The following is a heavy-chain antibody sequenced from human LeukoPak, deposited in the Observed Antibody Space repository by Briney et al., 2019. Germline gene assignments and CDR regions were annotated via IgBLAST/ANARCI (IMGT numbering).Heavy chain of an antibody. Sequence: PSETLSLTCAVSGYSTSSGYYWGWIRQPPGKGLEWIGSIYHSGSTYYNPSLKSRVTISVDTSKNQFSLKLSSVTAADTAVYYCARVRYFDGEGWFDPWGQGTLVTVSS. V-gene: IGHV4-38-2*01. CDR3: ARVRYFDGEGWFDP. J-gene: IGHJ5*02. CDR2: IYHSGST. D-gene: IGHD3-9*01. CDR1: GYSTSSGYY.